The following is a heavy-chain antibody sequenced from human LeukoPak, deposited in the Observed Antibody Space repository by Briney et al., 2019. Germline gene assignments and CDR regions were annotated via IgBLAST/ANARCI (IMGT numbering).Heavy chain of an antibody. Sequence: SETLSLTCTVSGASISGSGYYWGWIRQPPGTGLEWIGSIYYSGSTYYNPSLKSRVTISVDTSKNQFSLKLSSVTAADTAVYYCARVSGGLSTVVTPMGGYYFDYWGQGTLVTVSS. D-gene: IGHD4-23*01. J-gene: IGHJ4*02. CDR1: GASISGSGYY. CDR2: IYYSGST. CDR3: ARVSGGLSTVVTPMGGYYFDY. V-gene: IGHV4-39*07.